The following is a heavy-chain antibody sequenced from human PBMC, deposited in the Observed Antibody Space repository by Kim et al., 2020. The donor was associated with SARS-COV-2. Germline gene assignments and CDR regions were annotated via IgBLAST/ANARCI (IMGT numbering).Heavy chain of an antibody. V-gene: IGHV3-66*02. CDR2: IYSGGST. CDR1: GFTVSSNY. CDR3: ARDRYDILTDYYYGMDV. D-gene: IGHD3-9*01. J-gene: IGHJ6*02. Sequence: GGSLRLSCAASGFTVSSNYMSWVRQAPGKGLEWVSVIYSGGSTYYADSVKGRFTISRDNSKNTLYLQMNSLRAEDTAVYYCARDRYDILTDYYYGMDVWGQGTTVTVSS.